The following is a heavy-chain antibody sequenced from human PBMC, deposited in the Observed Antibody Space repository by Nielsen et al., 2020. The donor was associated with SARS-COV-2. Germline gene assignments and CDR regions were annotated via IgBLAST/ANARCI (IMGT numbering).Heavy chain of an antibody. CDR3: AKPSVDIVPGLYYFFDD. J-gene: IGHJ4*02. Sequence: GGSLRLSCAASGFSFKNHAMTWVRQTPGKGLEWVAGVSVSGDYTTYASSVKGRFTISRDNSKNTVYLQINSLTAEDTAVYYCAKPSVDIVPGLYYFFDDWGQGTLVTVSS. D-gene: IGHD2-15*01. CDR1: GFSFKNHA. V-gene: IGHV3-23*01. CDR2: VSVSGDYT.